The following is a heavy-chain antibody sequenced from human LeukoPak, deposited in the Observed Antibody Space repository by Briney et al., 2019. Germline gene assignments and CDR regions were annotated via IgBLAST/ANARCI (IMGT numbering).Heavy chain of an antibody. Sequence: KSSQTLSLTCTVSGGSISSGSYYWSWIRQPAGKGLEWIGRISTSGSTNYNPSLKSRVTISVDTSKNQFSLKLSSVTAADTAVYYCARDDPYYYYYYMDVWGKGTTVTVSS. CDR1: GGSISSGSYY. V-gene: IGHV4-61*02. CDR2: ISTSGST. CDR3: ARDDPYYYYYYMDV. J-gene: IGHJ6*03.